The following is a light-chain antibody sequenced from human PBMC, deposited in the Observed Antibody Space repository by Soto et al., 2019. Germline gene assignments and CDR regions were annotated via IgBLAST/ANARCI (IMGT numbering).Light chain of an antibody. V-gene: IGKV3-15*01. J-gene: IGKJ1*01. CDR3: QQYNNSWT. CDR2: GPS. Sequence: EIVMTQSPATLSLSPGERATLSCRASQSVSSNLAWYQQHRGHAHSLLLYGPSTRATGIPASFSGSGSGTEFILTISRLQYEDFEVYYWQQYNNSWTFGQGTKVEFK. CDR1: QSVSSN.